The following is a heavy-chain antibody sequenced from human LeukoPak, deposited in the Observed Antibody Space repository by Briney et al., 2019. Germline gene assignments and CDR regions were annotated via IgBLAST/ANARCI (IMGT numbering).Heavy chain of an antibody. J-gene: IGHJ4*02. D-gene: IGHD6-19*01. CDR2: IYYSGST. CDR1: GGSISSSSYY. V-gene: IGHV4-39*07. Sequence: SQTLSLTCTVSGGSISSSSYYWGWIRQPPGKGLEWIGSIYYSGSTYYNPSLKSRVTISVDTSKNQFSLKLSSVTAADTAVYYCARLASGAVALDYWGQGTLVTVSS. CDR3: ARLASGAVALDY.